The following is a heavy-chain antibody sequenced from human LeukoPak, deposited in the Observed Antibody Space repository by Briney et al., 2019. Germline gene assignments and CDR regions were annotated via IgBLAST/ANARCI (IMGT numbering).Heavy chain of an antibody. D-gene: IGHD2-2*01. CDR1: GYTFTSHD. CDR2: MNPNSGNT. V-gene: IGHV1-8*01. CDR3: ARVKSRTANWFDP. J-gene: IGHJ5*02. Sequence: GASVKVSCKASGYTFTSHDINWVRQATGQGLEWMGWMNPNSGNTGYAQKFQGRVTMTRNTSISTAYMELSSLRSEDTAVYYCARVKSRTANWFDPWGQGTLVTVSS.